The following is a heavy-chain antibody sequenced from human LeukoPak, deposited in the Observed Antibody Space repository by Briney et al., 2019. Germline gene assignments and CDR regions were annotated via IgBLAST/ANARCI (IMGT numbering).Heavy chain of an antibody. D-gene: IGHD2-2*01. V-gene: IGHV7-4-1*02. CDR1: GYTFTSYA. CDR2: INTSTGNP. Sequence: VASVKVSCKASGYTFTSYAMNWVRQAPGQGLEWMGWINTSTGNPTYAQGFTGRFVFSLDTSVSTAYLQISSLKADDTAIYYCARNPRDRRTYQFFYFMDVWGKGAAVTVSS. J-gene: IGHJ6*03. CDR3: ARNPRDRRTYQFFYFMDV.